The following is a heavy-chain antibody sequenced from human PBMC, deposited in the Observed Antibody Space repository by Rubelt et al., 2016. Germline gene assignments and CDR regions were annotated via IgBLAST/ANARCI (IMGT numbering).Heavy chain of an antibody. CDR1: GGSFSGYY. J-gene: IGHJ4*02. D-gene: IGHD2-21*01. V-gene: IGHV4-34*01. CDR2: INHSGST. Sequence: QVQLQQWGAGLLKPSETLSLTCAVYGGSFSGYYWSWIRQPPGKGLEWIGEINHSGSTNYNPSPKGGVTISVETSKNQVSLKLSSVTAADTAVYYCALCGGGVQELWGQGTLVTVSS. CDR3: ALCGGGVQEL.